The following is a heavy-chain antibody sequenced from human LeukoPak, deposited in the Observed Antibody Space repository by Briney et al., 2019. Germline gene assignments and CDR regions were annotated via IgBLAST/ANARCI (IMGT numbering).Heavy chain of an antibody. J-gene: IGHJ4*02. D-gene: IGHD2-15*01. CDR1: GGSISSGGYY. CDR3: ARAPCSGGSCYFDY. V-gene: IGHV4-31*03. Sequence: PSETLSLTCTVSGGSISSGGYYWSWIRQHPGKGLEWIGYIYYSGSTYYNPSLKSRVTISVDTSKNQFSLKLSSVTAADTAVYYCARAPCSGGSCYFDYWGQGTLVTVSS. CDR2: IYYSGST.